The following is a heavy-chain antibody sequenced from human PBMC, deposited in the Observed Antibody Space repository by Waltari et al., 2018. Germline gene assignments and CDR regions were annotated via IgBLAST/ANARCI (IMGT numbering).Heavy chain of an antibody. Sequence: EVQLVESGGGLVQPGGALRLSCAASGSRFSDFWMIWVRQPPDKGLERVATMNQDGSAKLYVDSVRGRFTVSRDNAKNSLFLQMNSLRAEDTAVYYCARVAWGLGQDNWGQGTLVTVSS. V-gene: IGHV3-7*03. J-gene: IGHJ4*02. CDR2: MNQDGSAK. D-gene: IGHD3-16*01. CDR1: GSRFSDFW. CDR3: ARVAWGLGQDN.